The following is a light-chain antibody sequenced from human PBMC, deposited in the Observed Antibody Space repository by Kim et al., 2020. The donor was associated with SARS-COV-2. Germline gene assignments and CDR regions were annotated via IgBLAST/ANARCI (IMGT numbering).Light chain of an antibody. J-gene: IGKJ4*01. CDR3: QQYYSTLLT. V-gene: IGKV1-39*01. CDR1: QTISNF. CDR2: AAS. Sequence: GSVGGRVTITCRANQTISNFLNWYQQKPGKAPKLLIYAASSLQSGVPSRFGGTGSGTEFTLTISSLQPEDFAIYYCQQYYSTLLTFGGGTRVDIK.